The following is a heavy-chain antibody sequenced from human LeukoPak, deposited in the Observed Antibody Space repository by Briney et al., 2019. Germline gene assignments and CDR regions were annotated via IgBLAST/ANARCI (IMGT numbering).Heavy chain of an antibody. V-gene: IGHV4-59*01. CDR1: GGSISTYY. Sequence: PSETLSLTCSVSGGSISTYYWSWVRQPPGKGLEWIGYVYDSGATNYNASLKSRLTISVDTSKNQFSLKLRSVTAADTAVYYCARGYTAMSRNYYYGMDVWGQGTTVTVSS. J-gene: IGHJ6*02. D-gene: IGHD5-18*01. CDR3: ARGYTAMSRNYYYGMDV. CDR2: VYDSGAT.